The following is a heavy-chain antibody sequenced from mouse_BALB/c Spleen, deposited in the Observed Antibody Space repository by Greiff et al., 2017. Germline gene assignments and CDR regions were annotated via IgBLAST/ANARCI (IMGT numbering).Heavy chain of an antibody. D-gene: IGHD2-14*01. CDR1: GYAFTNYW. CDR2: IYPGSGNT. Sequence: QVQLKESGAELVRPGTSVKISCKASGYAFTNYWLGWVKQRPGHGLEWIGDIYPGSGNTYYNEKFKGKATLTADKSSSTAYMQLSSLTSEDSAVYFCARGYDEGFDYWGQGTTLTVSS. CDR3: ARGYDEGFDY. J-gene: IGHJ2*01. V-gene: IGHV1-63*01.